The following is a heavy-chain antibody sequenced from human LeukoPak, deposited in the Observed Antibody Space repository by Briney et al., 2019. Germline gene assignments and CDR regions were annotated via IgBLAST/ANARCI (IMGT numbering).Heavy chain of an antibody. V-gene: IGHV1-24*01. D-gene: IGHD6-6*01. J-gene: IGHJ5*02. Sequence: ASVKVSCKVSGYTLTELSVHWVRQAPGKGLEWMGGFDPEDGETIYAQKFQGRVTMTEDTSTDTAYMELSSLRSEDTAVYYCATGGLKQLVRWFDPWGQGTLVTVSS. CDR1: GYTLTELS. CDR2: FDPEDGET. CDR3: ATGGLKQLVRWFDP.